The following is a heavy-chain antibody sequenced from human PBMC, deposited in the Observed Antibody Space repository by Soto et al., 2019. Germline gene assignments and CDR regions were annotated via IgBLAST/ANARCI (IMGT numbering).Heavy chain of an antibody. Sequence: EVQVLESGGGLVQPGGSLRLSCAASGLTFSGYATSWVHQAPGKGLEWVSAISGSGGSTYYADSVKGRFTISRDSSKNTLYLQMNSLRAEDTAVYYCAKDFYTSGWGGAFDIWGQGTMVTVSS. CDR1: GLTFSGYA. CDR3: AKDFYTSGWGGAFDI. V-gene: IGHV3-23*01. J-gene: IGHJ3*02. D-gene: IGHD6-19*01. CDR2: ISGSGGST.